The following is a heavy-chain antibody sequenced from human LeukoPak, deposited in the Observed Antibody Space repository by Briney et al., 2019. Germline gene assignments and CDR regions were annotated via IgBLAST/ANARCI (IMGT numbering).Heavy chain of an antibody. Sequence: GGSLRLSCAASGFTFSSYSMNWVRQAPGKGVEWVSSINSSVNYMYYADSVKGRFTISRDNAKNSLYLQMDSLRAEDTALYYCARDRGYCSGGTCYPVYFDYWGQGTLVTVSS. CDR1: GFTFSSYS. CDR2: INSSVNYM. V-gene: IGHV3-21*01. CDR3: ARDRGYCSGGTCYPVYFDY. D-gene: IGHD2-15*01. J-gene: IGHJ4*02.